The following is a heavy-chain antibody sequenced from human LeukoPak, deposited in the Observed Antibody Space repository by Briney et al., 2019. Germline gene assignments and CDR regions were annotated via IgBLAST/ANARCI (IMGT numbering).Heavy chain of an antibody. CDR1: GYSFSSYW. Sequence: GGSLRLSCKGSGYSFSSYWIGWVRQMPGKGLEWMGIIYPGDSGTRYSPSFQGQVTISADKSISTAYLQWSSLKASDTAMYYCARQGSSWSHFDYWGQGTLVTVSS. CDR2: IYPGDSGT. CDR3: ARQGSSWSHFDY. V-gene: IGHV5-51*01. D-gene: IGHD6-13*01. J-gene: IGHJ4*02.